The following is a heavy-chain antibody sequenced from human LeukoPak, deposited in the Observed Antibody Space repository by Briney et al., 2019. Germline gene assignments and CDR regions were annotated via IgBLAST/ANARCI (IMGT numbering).Heavy chain of an antibody. D-gene: IGHD6-13*01. CDR2: IIPIFGTA. CDR1: GGTFSSYA. V-gene: IGHV1-69*13. J-gene: IGHJ4*02. Sequence: SVKVSCKASGGTFSSYAISWVRQAPGQGLEWMGGIIPIFGTANYAQKFQGRVTITADESTSTAYMELSSLRSEDTAVYYCARGLPSSSWTPENDYWGQGTLVTVSS. CDR3: ARGLPSSSWTPENDY.